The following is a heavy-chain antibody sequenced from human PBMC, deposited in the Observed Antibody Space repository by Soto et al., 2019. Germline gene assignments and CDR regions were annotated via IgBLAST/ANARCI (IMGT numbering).Heavy chain of an antibody. CDR1: GFTFSSYG. CDR2: ISYDGSNK. D-gene: IGHD3-3*01. Sequence: GGSLRLSCAASGFTFSSYGMHWVRQAPGKGLEWVAVISYDGSNKYYADSVKGRFTISRDNSKNTLYLQMNSLRAEDTAVYYCAKMKEGFWSAFYYFDYWGQGTLVTVSS. J-gene: IGHJ4*02. V-gene: IGHV3-30*18. CDR3: AKMKEGFWSAFYYFDY.